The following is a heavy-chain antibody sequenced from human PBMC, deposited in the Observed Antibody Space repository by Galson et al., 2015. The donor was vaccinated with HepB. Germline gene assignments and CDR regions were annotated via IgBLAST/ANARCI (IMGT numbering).Heavy chain of an antibody. V-gene: IGHV3-23*01. CDR2: ISGSGGHT. CDR3: AKDQGFGVGFFDL. Sequence: SLRLSCAASGFTFSTYAMNWVRQAPGKGLEWVSAISGSGGHTFYADSVKGRFTMSRDNSKNTLYLQMKSLRADDTALYYCAKDQGFGVGFFDLWGRGTRVTVSS. CDR1: GFTFSTYA. J-gene: IGHJ2*01. D-gene: IGHD3-10*01.